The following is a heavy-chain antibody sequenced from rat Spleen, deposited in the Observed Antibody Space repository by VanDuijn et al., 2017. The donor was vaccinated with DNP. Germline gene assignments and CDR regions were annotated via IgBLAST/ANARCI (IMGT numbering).Heavy chain of an antibody. D-gene: IGHD1-12*02. CDR2: ISGGGST. Sequence: QVQLKESGPGLVQPSQTLSLTCTVSGFSLTDYNIVWVRQPPGKALEWIAAISGGGSTFYNSALKSRLSISRDTSKSQVFLKMNSLQTEDTAIYFCAREGTLMVVGFLDYWGRGVMVTVSS. V-gene: IGHV2S12*01. J-gene: IGHJ2*01. CDR1: GFSLTDYN. CDR3: AREGTLMVVGFLDY.